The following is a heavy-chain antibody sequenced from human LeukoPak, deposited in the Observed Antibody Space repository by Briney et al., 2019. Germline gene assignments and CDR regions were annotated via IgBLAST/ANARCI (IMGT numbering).Heavy chain of an antibody. J-gene: IGHJ4*02. CDR1: GYTFPSYF. CDR2: INPTGGST. V-gene: IGHV1-46*01. Sequence: ASVKVSCKASGYTFPSYFMHWVRQDPGQGLGWMGIINPTGGSTTYAQKFQGRVTMTRDTSTSTVYMELSSLRSDDTAVYYCARTAARRFDYWGQGTLVTVSS. D-gene: IGHD6-6*01. CDR3: ARTAARRFDY.